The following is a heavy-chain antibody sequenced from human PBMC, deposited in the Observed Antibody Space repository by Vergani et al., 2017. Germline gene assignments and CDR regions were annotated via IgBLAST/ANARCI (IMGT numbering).Heavy chain of an antibody. Sequence: QVQLVESGGGVVQPGRSLRLSCAASGFTFSSYGMHWVRQAPGKGLEWVAVISYDGSNQYYADSVKGRFTISRDNSKNTLYLQMNSLRAEDTAVYYCAKEYYYDSSGGFDYWGQGTLVTVSS. CDR1: GFTFSSYG. CDR2: ISYDGSNQ. V-gene: IGHV3-30*18. J-gene: IGHJ4*02. CDR3: AKEYYYDSSGGFDY. D-gene: IGHD3-22*01.